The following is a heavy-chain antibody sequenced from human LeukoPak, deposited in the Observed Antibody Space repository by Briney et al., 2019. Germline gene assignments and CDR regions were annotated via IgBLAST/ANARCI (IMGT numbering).Heavy chain of an antibody. CDR3: ARDGGYSSGWSNPFYYYMDV. Sequence: ASVKVSCKASGYTFTSYYMHWVGQAPGQGLEWMGIINPRGGSTSYAQKFQGRVTMTRDMSTSTVYMELSSLRSEDTAVYYCARDGGYSSGWSNPFYYYMDVWGKGTTVTVSS. J-gene: IGHJ6*03. CDR1: GYTFTSYY. D-gene: IGHD6-19*01. CDR2: INPRGGST. V-gene: IGHV1-46*01.